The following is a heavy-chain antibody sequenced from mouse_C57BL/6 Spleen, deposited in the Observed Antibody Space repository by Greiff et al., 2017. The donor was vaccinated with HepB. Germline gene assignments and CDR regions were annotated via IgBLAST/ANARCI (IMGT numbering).Heavy chain of an antibody. CDR3: TRGDYGSRGYYFDY. J-gene: IGHJ2*01. CDR2: IDPETGGT. Sequence: QVQLKQSGAELVRPGASVTLSCKASGYTFTDYEMHWVKQTPVHGLEWIGAIDPETGGTAYNQKFKGKAILTADKSSSTAYMELRSLTSEDSAVYYCTRGDYGSRGYYFDYWGQGTTLTVSS. D-gene: IGHD1-1*01. V-gene: IGHV1-15*01. CDR1: GYTFTDYE.